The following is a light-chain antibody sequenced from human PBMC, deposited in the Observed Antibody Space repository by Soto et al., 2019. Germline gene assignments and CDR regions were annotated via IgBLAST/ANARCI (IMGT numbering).Light chain of an antibody. CDR2: NNN. V-gene: IGLV1-44*01. CDR3: AAWDDGLNGVL. J-gene: IGLJ3*02. CDR1: SSNIGRNT. Sequence: QSVLTQPHSASETPGQRVTISCSGSSSNIGRNTVNWYHQLPGTAPTLLISNNNQRPSGVPDRFSGSKSGTSASLAISGLQSEDEADYYCAAWDDGLNGVLFGGGTNLTVL.